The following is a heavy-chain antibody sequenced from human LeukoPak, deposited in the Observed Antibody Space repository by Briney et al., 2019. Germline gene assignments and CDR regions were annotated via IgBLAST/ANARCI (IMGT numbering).Heavy chain of an antibody. J-gene: IGHJ4*02. CDR1: GFTFSSYS. CDR2: ISSSSSYI. CDR3: ASQDYYDSSGTFDY. V-gene: IGHV3-21*01. Sequence: PGGSLRLSCAASGFTFSSYSMNWVRQAPGKGLEWVSSISSSSSYIYYADSVKGRFTISRDNAKNSLYPQMNSLRAEDTAVYYCASQDYYDSSGTFDYWGQGTLVTVSS. D-gene: IGHD3-22*01.